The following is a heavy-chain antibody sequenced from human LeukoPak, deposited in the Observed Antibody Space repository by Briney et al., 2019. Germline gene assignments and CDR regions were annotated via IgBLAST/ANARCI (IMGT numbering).Heavy chain of an antibody. CDR2: IYYSGTT. J-gene: IGHJ4*02. CDR3: ARLKFDVLTGYYEALDY. CDR1: GDSLITFY. D-gene: IGHD3-9*01. Sequence: SETLSLTCTVSGDSLITFYWSWIRQPPGKGLEWIGYIYYSGTTNYNPSLKSRVTMSVDTSKNQFSLKLRSVTAADTAVYYCARLKFDVLTGYYEALDYWGQGTLVTVSS. V-gene: IGHV4-59*08.